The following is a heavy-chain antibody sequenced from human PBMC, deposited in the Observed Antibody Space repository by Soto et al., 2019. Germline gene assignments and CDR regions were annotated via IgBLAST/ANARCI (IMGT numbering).Heavy chain of an antibody. CDR3: ARDSSTSQNSHYYYGIDV. J-gene: IGHJ6*02. D-gene: IGHD2-2*01. CDR2: IYYTGST. V-gene: IGHV4-61*01. CDR1: GVSVSSGSYY. Sequence: PSETLSLTCTVSGVSVSSGSYYWGWIRQPPGKGLEWIGYIYYTGSTNYNPSLKSRVTMSVDTSKNQFSLNLSSMTAADTAVYYCARDSSTSQNSHYYYGIDVWGQGTKGTVSS.